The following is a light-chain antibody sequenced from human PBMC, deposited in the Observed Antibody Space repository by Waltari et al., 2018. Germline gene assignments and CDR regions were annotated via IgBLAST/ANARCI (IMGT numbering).Light chain of an antibody. V-gene: IGLV6-57*02. CDR3: QSYDSTIVV. CDR2: ENN. J-gene: IGLJ2*01. Sequence: NFMLTQPLSVSESPGKTVTISCTGSSGRIASNYVQWYQQRPGSVPTTLIYENNQRPSGVPDRFSGSIDSSSNSASLTISGLKTEDEADYYCQSYDSTIVVFGGGTRLTVL. CDR1: SGRIASNY.